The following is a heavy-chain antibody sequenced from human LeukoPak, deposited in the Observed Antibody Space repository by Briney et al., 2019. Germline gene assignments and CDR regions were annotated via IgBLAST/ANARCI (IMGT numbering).Heavy chain of an antibody. CDR1: GYIFTGYY. V-gene: IGHV1-46*03. D-gene: IGHD5-12*01. Sequence: ASVKVSCKASGYIFTGYYMHWVRQAPGQGLEWMGIFNPSSGSTNYAQKFQGRVNMTRDTSTSTVYMELSSLRSEDTAVYYCARGGNSGYDPSDYWGQGTLVTVSS. CDR2: FNPSSGST. CDR3: ARGGNSGYDPSDY. J-gene: IGHJ4*02.